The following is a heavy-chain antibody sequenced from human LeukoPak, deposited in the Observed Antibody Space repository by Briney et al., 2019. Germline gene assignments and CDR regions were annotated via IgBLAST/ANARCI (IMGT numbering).Heavy chain of an antibody. D-gene: IGHD2-15*01. V-gene: IGHV4-59*01. J-gene: IGHJ5*02. Sequence: SETLSLTCTVSGGSISSYYWSWTRQPPGKGLEWIGYIYYSGSTNYNPSLKSRVTISVDTSKNQFSLKLSSVTAADTAVYYCARDRPWACSGGSCHGDWFDPWGQGTLVTVSS. CDR1: GGSISSYY. CDR3: ARDRPWACSGGSCHGDWFDP. CDR2: IYYSGST.